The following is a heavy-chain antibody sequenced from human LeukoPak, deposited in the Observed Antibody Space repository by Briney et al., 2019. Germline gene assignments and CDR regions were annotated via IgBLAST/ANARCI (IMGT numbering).Heavy chain of an antibody. Sequence: GGSLRLSCAASGFTFSSYAMSWVRQAPGKGLEWVSAISGSGGSTYYADSVKGRFTISRDNSKNALYLQMNSLRAEDTAVYYCAKDKEAYDYPFGYWGQGTLVTVSS. CDR3: AKDKEAYDYPFGY. J-gene: IGHJ4*02. CDR2: ISGSGGST. CDR1: GFTFSSYA. V-gene: IGHV3-23*01. D-gene: IGHD4-11*01.